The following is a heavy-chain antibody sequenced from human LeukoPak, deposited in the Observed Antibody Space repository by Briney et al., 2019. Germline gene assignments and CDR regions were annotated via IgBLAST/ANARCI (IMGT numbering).Heavy chain of an antibody. CDR2: IYYSGST. V-gene: IGHV4-39*01. D-gene: IGHD2-15*01. Sequence: SETLSLTCTVSGGSISSSSYYWGWIRQPPGKGLEWIGSIYYSGSTYYNPSLKSRVTISVDTSKNQFSLKLSSVTAADTAVYYCARRAPYCSGGSCYSPWDYWGQGTLVTVSS. J-gene: IGHJ4*02. CDR3: ARRAPYCSGGSCYSPWDY. CDR1: GGSISSSSYY.